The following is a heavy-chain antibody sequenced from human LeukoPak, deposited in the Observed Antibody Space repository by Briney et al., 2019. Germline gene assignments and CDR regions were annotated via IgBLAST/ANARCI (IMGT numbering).Heavy chain of an antibody. D-gene: IGHD6-19*01. CDR1: GFSFSEYW. V-gene: IGHV3-74*01. Sequence: GGSLRLSCAASGFSFSEYWMHWVRQAPGKGLVWVSRINRDGTSRSYADSVKGRFTISRDNAKNTLYVQMNSLRAEDTAVYYCVREDSSGWALEYWGQGILVTVSS. J-gene: IGHJ4*02. CDR2: INRDGTSR. CDR3: VREDSSGWALEY.